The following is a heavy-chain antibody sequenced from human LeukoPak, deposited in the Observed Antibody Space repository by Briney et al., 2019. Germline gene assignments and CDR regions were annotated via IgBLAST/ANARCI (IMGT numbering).Heavy chain of an antibody. CDR1: GFNFGDYA. CDR3: TRSVFWSGFHYYYYMDV. J-gene: IGHJ6*03. CDR2: IRSKAYGGTT. Sequence: GGSLRLSCTASGFNFGDYAMSWFRQAPGKGLEWVGFIRSKAYGGTTEYAASVKGRFTISRDDSKSIAYLQMNSLKTEDTAVYYCTRSVFWSGFHYYYYMDVWGKGTTVTVSS. D-gene: IGHD3-3*01. V-gene: IGHV3-49*03.